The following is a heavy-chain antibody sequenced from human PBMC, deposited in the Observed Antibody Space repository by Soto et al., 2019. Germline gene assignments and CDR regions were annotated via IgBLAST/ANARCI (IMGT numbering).Heavy chain of an antibody. V-gene: IGHV4-39*01. Sequence: SETLSLTCSVSGYSVTSSDYYWAWIRQPPGKGLEWIGSMFYSGLTYYYPSLKSRVTLSVDTSKNQFSVRLNSVTAADTAVYYCAPLSVSLSGPYGIHVWGQGTTVTVSS. CDR1: GYSVTSSDYY. CDR3: APLSVSLSGPYGIHV. J-gene: IGHJ6*02. D-gene: IGHD2-15*01. CDR2: MFYSGLT.